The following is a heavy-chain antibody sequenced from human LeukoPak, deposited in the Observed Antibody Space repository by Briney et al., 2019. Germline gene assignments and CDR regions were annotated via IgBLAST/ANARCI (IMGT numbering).Heavy chain of an antibody. CDR1: GGSISSYY. CDR2: IYYSGST. Sequence: PSETLSLTCSVSGGSISSYYWSWIRQPPGKGLEWIGYIYYSGSTNYNPSLKSRVTISVDTSKNQFSLKLSSVTAADTAVYYCASLGSGSYYNDEDYWGQGTLVTVSS. D-gene: IGHD3-10*01. CDR3: ASLGSGSYYNDEDY. J-gene: IGHJ4*02. V-gene: IGHV4-59*01.